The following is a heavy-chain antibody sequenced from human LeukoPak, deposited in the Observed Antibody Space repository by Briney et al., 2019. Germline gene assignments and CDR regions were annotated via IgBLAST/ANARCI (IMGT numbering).Heavy chain of an antibody. J-gene: IGHJ6*03. CDR2: INPNSGGT. CDR3: ARDLTSSSWYFPSYYYSSYMDV. D-gene: IGHD6-13*01. V-gene: IGHV1-2*02. Sequence: ASVKVSCKASGYTFTGYYMHWVLQAPGQGLEWMGWINPNSGGTNYAQKFQGGVTMTRDTSISTAYMALSRLRSDDTAVYYCARDLTSSSWYFPSYYYSSYMDVWGKGTTVTISS. CDR1: GYTFTGYY.